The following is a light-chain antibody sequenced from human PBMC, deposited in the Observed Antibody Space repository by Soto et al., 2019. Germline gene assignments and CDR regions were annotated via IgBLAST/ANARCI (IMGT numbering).Light chain of an antibody. CDR2: DAS. Sequence: EIVLTQSPATLSLSPGERATLSCRASQSVSSSLAWYQQKPGQAPRLLIYDASNRATGIPARFSGSGSGTDFTLPISTLEPEVFAVYYCQQRTNWPPYTFGQGTKLEIK. J-gene: IGKJ2*01. V-gene: IGKV3-11*01. CDR1: QSVSSS. CDR3: QQRTNWPPYT.